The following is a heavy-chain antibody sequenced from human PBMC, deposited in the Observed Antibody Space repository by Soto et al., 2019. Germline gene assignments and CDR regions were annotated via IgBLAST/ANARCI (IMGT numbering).Heavy chain of an antibody. CDR3: ARDRPTSSIRARDYYSAMDV. CDR1: GYTFITYG. J-gene: IGHJ6*02. CDR2: ISSYNGNT. D-gene: IGHD6-6*01. V-gene: IGHV1-18*01. Sequence: QVQLVQSGAEVKKPGASVKVSCKASGYTFITYGISWVRQAPGQGLEWMGWISSYNGNTNYAQKLQGRVTMTTDTTTTTAYMELSSLRSDDTAVYYCARDRPTSSIRARDYYSAMDVWCQGTTVTVSS.